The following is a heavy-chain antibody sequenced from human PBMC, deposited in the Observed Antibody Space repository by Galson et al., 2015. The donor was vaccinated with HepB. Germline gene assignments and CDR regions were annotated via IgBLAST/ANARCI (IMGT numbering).Heavy chain of an antibody. D-gene: IGHD3-10*01. V-gene: IGHV1-46*03. J-gene: IGHJ4*02. CDR3: ARDAVGVQGVIILPLDY. Sequence: SVKVSCKASGYTFTSYYMHWVRQAPGQGLEWMGIINPSGGSTSYAQKFQGRVTMTRDTSTSTVYMELSSLRSEDTAVYYCARDAVGVQGVIILPLDYWGQGTLVTVSS. CDR1: GYTFTSYY. CDR2: INPSGGST.